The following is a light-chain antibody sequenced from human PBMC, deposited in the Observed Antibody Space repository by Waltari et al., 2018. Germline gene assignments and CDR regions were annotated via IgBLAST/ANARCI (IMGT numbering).Light chain of an antibody. CDR3: QQRSNWPLT. Sequence: DIVLTQSPATLSLSPGESATLSCRASQSIDNYLAWYQQKPGQVPRLLIYDASNRATGIPARFSGSRSGADFTLIISSLEPEDFAVYYCQQRSNWPLTFGGGTKVEIK. CDR1: QSIDNY. V-gene: IGKV3-11*01. CDR2: DAS. J-gene: IGKJ4*01.